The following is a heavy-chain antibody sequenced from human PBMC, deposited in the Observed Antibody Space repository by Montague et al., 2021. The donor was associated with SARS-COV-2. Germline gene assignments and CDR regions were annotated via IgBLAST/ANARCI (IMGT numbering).Heavy chain of an antibody. CDR1: GFTFSAYT. Sequence: YLRLSCAASGFTFSAYTMHWVRQAPGKGLEWVSSIGGTTGYIYYADSVKGRFTISRDNAKNSLYLQMDSLRADDTAIYYCWRSSVPWGQGTLVTVSS. CDR2: IGGTTGYI. CDR3: WRSSVP. V-gene: IGHV3-21*04. J-gene: IGHJ5*02. D-gene: IGHD3-22*01.